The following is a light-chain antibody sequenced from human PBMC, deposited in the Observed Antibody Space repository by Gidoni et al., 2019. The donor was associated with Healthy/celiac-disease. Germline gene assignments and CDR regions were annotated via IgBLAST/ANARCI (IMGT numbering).Light chain of an antibody. J-gene: IGKJ3*01. Sequence: EIVLTQSPGPLSLSPGERATLSCRASQSVSSSYLAWYQQKPGQAPRRLIYGPSSRATGIPDRFSGSGSGTDFTLTISRLEPEDFAVYYCQQYGSSPLFTFGPGTKVDIK. CDR3: QQYGSSPLFT. V-gene: IGKV3-20*01. CDR2: GPS. CDR1: QSVSSSY.